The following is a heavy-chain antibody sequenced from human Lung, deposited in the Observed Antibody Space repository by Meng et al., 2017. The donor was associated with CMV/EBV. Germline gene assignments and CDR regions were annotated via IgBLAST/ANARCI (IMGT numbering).Heavy chain of an antibody. CDR3: AGSRSGRYSPFDY. J-gene: IGHJ4*02. D-gene: IGHD6-19*01. CDR1: GFTFSSFT. CDR2: ISYTSHYI. V-gene: IGHV3-21*01. Sequence: GESLKISCAASGFTFSSFTMNWVRQAPGKGLEWVSSISYTSHYIYYADSLKGRFTISRDNARNSLYLQMNSLRAEDTAVYYCAGSRSGRYSPFDYWGQRTLVTVSS.